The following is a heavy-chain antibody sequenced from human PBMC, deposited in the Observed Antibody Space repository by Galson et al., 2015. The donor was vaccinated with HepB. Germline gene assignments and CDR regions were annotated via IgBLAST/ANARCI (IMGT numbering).Heavy chain of an antibody. J-gene: IGHJ4*02. V-gene: IGHV1-69*04. CDR3: ARRDESCSSTSCYTDY. Sequence: SVKVSCKASGGTFSSYAISWVRQAPGQGLEWMGRIIPILGIANYAQKFQGRVTITADKSTSTAYMELSSLRSEDTAVYYCARRDESCSSTSCYTDYWGQGTLVTVSS. CDR1: GGTFSSYA. D-gene: IGHD2-2*02. CDR2: IIPILGIA.